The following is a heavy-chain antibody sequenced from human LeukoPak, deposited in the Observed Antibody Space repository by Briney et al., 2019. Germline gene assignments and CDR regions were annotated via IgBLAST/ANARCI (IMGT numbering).Heavy chain of an antibody. Sequence: PSETLSLTCTVSGGSISSFYWSWIRQPPEKGLEWIGYISYIGTTYYNPSLKSRVTISLDTSKKQFSLKLTSVTAADTAVYYCARLDCGDCYHDYWGQGSLVTVSS. CDR3: ARLDCGDCYHDY. CDR2: ISYIGTT. V-gene: IGHV4-59*08. D-gene: IGHD2-21*02. J-gene: IGHJ4*02. CDR1: GGSISSFY.